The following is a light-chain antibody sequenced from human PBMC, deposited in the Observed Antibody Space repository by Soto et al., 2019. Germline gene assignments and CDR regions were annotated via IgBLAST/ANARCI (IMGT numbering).Light chain of an antibody. CDR1: KNDIGVYDF. CDR3: KSYAGSNTYV. CDR2: EVV. V-gene: IGLV2-8*01. Sequence: QSALTQPPSASLSPGHSVTISCTGTKNDIGVYDFVSWYQHHPGKAPRLIIYEVVQRPSGVPDRFSGSKSGNTASLTVSGLQAADEADYFCKSYAGSNTYVFGSGTKVTVL. J-gene: IGLJ1*01.